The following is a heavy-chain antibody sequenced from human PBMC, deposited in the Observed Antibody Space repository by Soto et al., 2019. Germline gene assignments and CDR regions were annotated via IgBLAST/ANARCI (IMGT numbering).Heavy chain of an antibody. CDR3: ARDQRNYDWFDP. CDR2: IYTSGST. D-gene: IGHD4-4*01. V-gene: IGHV4-61*02. Sequence: TLSLTCTVSGGSISSSSYYWTWIRQPAGKGLEWIGRIYTSGSTNYNPSLKSRVTMSIDTSKNQFSLKLSSVTAADTAVYYCARDQRNYDWFDPWGQGTLVTVSS. CDR1: GGSISSSSYY. J-gene: IGHJ5*02.